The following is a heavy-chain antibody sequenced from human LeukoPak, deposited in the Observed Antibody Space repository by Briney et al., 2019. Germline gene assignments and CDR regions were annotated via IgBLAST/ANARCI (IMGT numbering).Heavy chain of an antibody. Sequence: GRSLRLFCAASGFTFDDYAMHWVRQAPGKGLEWVSGISWNSGGIGYADSVKGRFTISRDNAKNSLYLQMNSLRAEDTALYYCAKDQTLYGGNSGGAFDIWGQGTMVTVSS. CDR2: ISWNSGGI. V-gene: IGHV3-9*01. CDR1: GFTFDDYA. J-gene: IGHJ3*02. CDR3: AKDQTLYGGNSGGAFDI. D-gene: IGHD4-23*01.